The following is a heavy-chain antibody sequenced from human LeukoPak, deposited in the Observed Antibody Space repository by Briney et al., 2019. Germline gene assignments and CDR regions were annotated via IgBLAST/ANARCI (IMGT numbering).Heavy chain of an antibody. Sequence: GGSLRLSCAVSGITVSSNYMSWVRQAPGKGLEWVSVIYSNGRTYYADSVKGRFTISRDNSKNTLYLEMNSLRAEDTAVYYCARDSVRSDIRSGSFDYWGQGTLVTVSS. CDR3: ARDSVRSDIRSGSFDY. J-gene: IGHJ4*02. D-gene: IGHD3-10*01. V-gene: IGHV3-66*01. CDR2: IYSNGRT. CDR1: GITVSSNY.